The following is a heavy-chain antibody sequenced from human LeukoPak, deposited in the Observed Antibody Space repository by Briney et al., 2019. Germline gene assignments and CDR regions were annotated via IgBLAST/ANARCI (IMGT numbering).Heavy chain of an antibody. J-gene: IGHJ4*02. CDR3: AGVGDYSSSWYDLLYFDS. V-gene: IGHV4-39*07. CDR1: GGSVGSSPYY. CDR2: VSYSGRP. D-gene: IGHD6-13*01. Sequence: SETLSLTCTVSGGSVGSSPYYWAWVRQPPGRELDWIGSVSYSGRPSYTPSLESRVTISVDTSKNQFFLKFNSVTAADTAVYYCAGVGDYSSSWYDLLYFDSWGPGTLVTVSS.